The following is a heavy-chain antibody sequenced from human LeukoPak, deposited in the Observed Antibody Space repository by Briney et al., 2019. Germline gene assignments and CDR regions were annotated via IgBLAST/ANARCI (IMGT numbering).Heavy chain of an antibody. CDR1: GYTFTSYY. V-gene: IGHV1-46*01. CDR2: INPSGGST. D-gene: IGHD1-26*01. J-gene: IGHJ4*02. Sequence: ASVTVSCKASGYTFTSYYMHWVRQAPGQGLEWMGIINPSGGSTIYAQKFQGRVTMTRDTSISTAYMELSRLRSDDTAVYYCARDGYDGSYLDFDYWGQGTLVTVSS. CDR3: ARDGYDGSYLDFDY.